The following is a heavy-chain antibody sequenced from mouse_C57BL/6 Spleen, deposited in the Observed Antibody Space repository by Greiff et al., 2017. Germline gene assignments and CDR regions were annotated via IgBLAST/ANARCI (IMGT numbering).Heavy chain of an antibody. D-gene: IGHD1-1*01. CDR3: ARDGSSYKDY. Sequence: EVQLQQSGPELVKPGASVKISCKASGYTFTDYYMNWVKQSHGKSLEWIGDINPNNGGTSYNQKFKGKATLTVDKSSSTAYMELRSVTSEDSAVYYCARDGSSYKDYWGKGTTLTVSS. CDR2: INPNNGGT. J-gene: IGHJ2*01. CDR1: GYTFTDYY. V-gene: IGHV1-26*01.